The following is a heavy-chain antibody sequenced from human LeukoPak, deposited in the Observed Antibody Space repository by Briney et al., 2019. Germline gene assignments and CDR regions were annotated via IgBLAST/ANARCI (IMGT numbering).Heavy chain of an antibody. J-gene: IGHJ6*03. CDR2: IKQHGSEK. Sequence: ARSLSLSCAASGSTFSSYWTSWVRQAQGNLLEWVANIKQHGSEKYYVDSVKGRFTISRDNAKSSLYLQMNSLRAEDTAVYYCARVPYWAGGYMDVWGKGTTVTVSS. D-gene: IGHD3-16*01. CDR1: GSTFSSYW. CDR3: ARVPYWAGGYMDV. V-gene: IGHV3-7*01.